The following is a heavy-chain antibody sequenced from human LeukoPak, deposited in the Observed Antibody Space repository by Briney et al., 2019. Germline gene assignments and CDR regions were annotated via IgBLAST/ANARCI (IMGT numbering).Heavy chain of an antibody. CDR3: AKSGPRWYSSGWYNY. J-gene: IGHJ4*02. CDR2: ISGSGGST. V-gene: IGHV3-23*01. Sequence: GGSLRLSCAASGFTFSSYAMSWVRQAPGKGLEWVSAISGSGGSTYYADSVKGRFTISRDNSKNTLCLQMNSLRAEDTAVYYCAKSGPRWYSSGWYNYWGQGTLVTVSS. D-gene: IGHD6-19*01. CDR1: GFTFSSYA.